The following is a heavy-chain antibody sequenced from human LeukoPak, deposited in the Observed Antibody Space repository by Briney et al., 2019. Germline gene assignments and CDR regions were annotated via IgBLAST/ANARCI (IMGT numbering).Heavy chain of an antibody. J-gene: IGHJ4*02. D-gene: IGHD5-12*01. V-gene: IGHV3-23*01. CDR2: ISGSGGST. CDR3: AKAGYSDLFDY. CDR1: GFTFSSYA. Sequence: TGGPLRLSCAASGFTFSSYAMSWVRQAPGKGLEWVSAISGSGGSTYYADSVRGRFTISRDNSKNTLYLQMNSLRAEDTAVYYCAKAGYSDLFDYWGQGTLVTVSS.